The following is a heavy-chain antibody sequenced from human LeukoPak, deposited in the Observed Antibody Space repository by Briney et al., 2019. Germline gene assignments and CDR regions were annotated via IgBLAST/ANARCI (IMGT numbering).Heavy chain of an antibody. D-gene: IGHD5-24*01. V-gene: IGHV3-7*01. CDR1: GFTFTSHW. CDR2: MNLDGSEK. J-gene: IGHJ4*02. Sequence: GGSLRLSCAASGFTFTSHWMSWVRQAPGKGLEWVARMNLDGSEKYYVDSVKGRFTISRDNAKTSLYLEMNSLRAEDTAVYYCAKEAYIEMATITPDYWGQGTLVTVSS. CDR3: AKEAYIEMATITPDY.